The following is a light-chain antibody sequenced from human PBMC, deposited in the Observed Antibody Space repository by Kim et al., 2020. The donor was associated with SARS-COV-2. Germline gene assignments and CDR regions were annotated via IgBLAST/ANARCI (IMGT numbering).Light chain of an antibody. Sequence: VLTQSPATLSLSPGERATLSCRANESVNNYLAWYRQKPGQAPSLLRYEASNRASGIPARFSGSGSGTDFTLTISSLEPEDFAVYYCQQRSNWPLTFGGGTRLEI. CDR3: QQRSNWPLT. CDR2: EAS. J-gene: IGKJ4*01. V-gene: IGKV3-11*01. CDR1: ESVNNY.